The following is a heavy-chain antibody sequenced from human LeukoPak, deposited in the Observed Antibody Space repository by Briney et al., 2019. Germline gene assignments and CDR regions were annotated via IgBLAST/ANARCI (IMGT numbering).Heavy chain of an antibody. J-gene: IGHJ4*02. CDR3: ARATYVLRYFDWLLEGGDFDY. CDR2: INHSGST. D-gene: IGHD3-9*01. CDR1: GGSFSGYY. Sequence: PSETLSLTCAVYGGSFSGYYWSWIRQPPGKGPEWIGEINHSGSTNYNPSLKSRVTISVDTSKNQFSLKLSSVTAADTAVYYCARATYVLRYFDWLLEGGDFDYWGQGTLVTVSS. V-gene: IGHV4-34*01.